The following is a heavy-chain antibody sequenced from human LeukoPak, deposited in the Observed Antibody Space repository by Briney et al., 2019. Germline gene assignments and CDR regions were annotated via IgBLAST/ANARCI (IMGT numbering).Heavy chain of an antibody. CDR1: GFTFTSYA. J-gene: IGHJ4*02. D-gene: IGHD3-22*01. CDR2: ISFAGDIY. CDR3: AKDDYYDTSGYRD. V-gene: IGHV3-30*04. Sequence: PGGSLRLSCAASGFTFTSYAMHWVRQAPGKGLEWVAVISFAGDIYYYADSVKGRLTISRDNSRSTLYLHMNSLRAEDTAVYYCAKDDYYDTSGYRDWGQGTLVTVSS.